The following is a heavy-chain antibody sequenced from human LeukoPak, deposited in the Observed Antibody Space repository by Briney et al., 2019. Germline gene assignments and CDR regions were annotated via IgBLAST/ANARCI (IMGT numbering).Heavy chain of an antibody. D-gene: IGHD3-9*01. J-gene: IGHJ3*02. Sequence: PGGSLRLSCAASGFTFDDYAMHWVRQAPGKGLEWVSGISWNSGSIGYADSVKGRFTISRDNAKNSLYLQMNSLRAEDMALYYCAKDKGTEILTGYYAAASAAFDIWGQGTMVTVSS. V-gene: IGHV3-9*03. CDR2: ISWNSGSI. CDR1: GFTFDDYA. CDR3: AKDKGTEILTGYYAAASAAFDI.